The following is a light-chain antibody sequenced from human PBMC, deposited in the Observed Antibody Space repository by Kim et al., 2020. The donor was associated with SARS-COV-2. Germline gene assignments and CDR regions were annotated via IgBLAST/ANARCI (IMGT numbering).Light chain of an antibody. J-gene: IGKJ4*01. CDR3: QQSYSTPFP. CDR2: AAS. V-gene: IGKV1-39*01. CDR1: QSISSY. Sequence: DIQMTQSPSSLSASVGDRVTITCRASQSISSYLNWYQQKPGKAPKLLIYAASSLQSGVPSRFSGSGSGTDFTLTISSLHPEDFATYYCQQSYSTPFPFGGGTKVDIK.